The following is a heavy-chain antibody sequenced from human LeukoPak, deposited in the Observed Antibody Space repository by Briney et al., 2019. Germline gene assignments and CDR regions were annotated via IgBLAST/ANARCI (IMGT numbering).Heavy chain of an antibody. V-gene: IGHV1-46*01. CDR2: INPSGGST. CDR3: ASEYRYGLGAFDI. CDR1: GYTFTSYY. J-gene: IGHJ3*02. Sequence: ASVKVSCKASGYTFTSYYMHWVRQAPGQGLEWMGIINPSGGSTSYAQKFQGRVTMTRDTSTSTVYMELSSLKSEDTAVYYCASEYRYGLGAFDIWGQGTMVTVSS. D-gene: IGHD5-18*01.